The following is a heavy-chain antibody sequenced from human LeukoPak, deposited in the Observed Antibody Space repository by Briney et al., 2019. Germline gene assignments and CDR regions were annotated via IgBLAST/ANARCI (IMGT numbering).Heavy chain of an antibody. CDR2: AGGRGGTT. J-gene: IGHJ4*02. V-gene: IGHV3-23*01. CDR3: AKDQYCSGGSCYKAMGY. CDR1: GFTFSSYA. D-gene: IGHD2-15*01. Sequence: GGSLRLSCAASGFTFSSYAMSWVRQAPGKGLEWVSTAGGRGGTTYYAGSVKGRFTISRDNSKNTLYLQMNSLRADDTAVYYCAKDQYCSGGSCYKAMGYWGQGTLVTVSS.